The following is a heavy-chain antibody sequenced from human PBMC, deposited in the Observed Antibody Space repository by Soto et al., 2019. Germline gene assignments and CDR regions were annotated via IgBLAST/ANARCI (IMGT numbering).Heavy chain of an antibody. CDR2: ISASGATT. Sequence: GGSLRLSSAASGFNFSYYSMSWVRKAPGKGLEWVSAISASGATTYYADSVKGRFTISSDNSKNTLSLQMNGLRAEDTAVYYCARDLGSCSTTSCYLDYWGQGTLVTVSS. D-gene: IGHD2-2*01. CDR1: GFNFSYYS. V-gene: IGHV3-23*01. CDR3: ARDLGSCSTTSCYLDY. J-gene: IGHJ4*02.